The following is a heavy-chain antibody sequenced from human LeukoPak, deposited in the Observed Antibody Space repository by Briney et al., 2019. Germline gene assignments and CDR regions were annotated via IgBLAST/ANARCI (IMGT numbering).Heavy chain of an antibody. D-gene: IGHD1-7*01. Sequence: GGSLRLSCAASGFTFSSYEMNWVRQAPGKGLEWVSYISSSSSTIYYADSVKGRFTISRDNAKNSLYLQMNSLRAEDTAVYYCARDGGTTIFYYYYMDVWGKGTTVTISS. CDR2: ISSSSSTI. CDR3: ARDGGTTIFYYYYMDV. CDR1: GFTFSSYE. V-gene: IGHV3-48*01. J-gene: IGHJ6*03.